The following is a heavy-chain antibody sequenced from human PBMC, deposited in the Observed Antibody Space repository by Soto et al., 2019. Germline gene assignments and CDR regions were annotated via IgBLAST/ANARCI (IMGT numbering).Heavy chain of an antibody. Sequence: GSLILSCVSSGITFSHYYMSWIRQAPGKGLEWVSYISSTGRTIYYADSVKGRFTVSRDNAQNSLSLKLNSLRVEDTAVYYCARSYSSGWEFDYWGQGTQVTVSS. CDR2: ISSTGRTI. D-gene: IGHD6-19*01. J-gene: IGHJ4*02. V-gene: IGHV3-11*01. CDR3: ARSYSSGWEFDY. CDR1: GITFSHYY.